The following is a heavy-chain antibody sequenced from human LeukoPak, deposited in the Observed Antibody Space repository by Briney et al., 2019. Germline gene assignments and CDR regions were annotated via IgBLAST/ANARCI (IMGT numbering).Heavy chain of an antibody. CDR3: AKDVSSYGLGSYSYFDY. V-gene: IGHV3-9*01. D-gene: IGHD3-10*01. CDR1: GFSLDAHA. CDR2: ISWNSDTI. Sequence: PGGSLRLSCAASGFSLDAHAMHWVRHVPGKGLEWVSGISWNSDTIAYADSVKGRFTISRDNAQNSLYLQMNSLRAEDTALYYCAKDVSSYGLGSYSYFDYWGQGTLVTVSS. J-gene: IGHJ4*02.